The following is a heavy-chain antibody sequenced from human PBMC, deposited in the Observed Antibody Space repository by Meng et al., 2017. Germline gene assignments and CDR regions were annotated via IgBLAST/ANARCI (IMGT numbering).Heavy chain of an antibody. V-gene: IGHV4-61*01. J-gene: IGHJ6*02. CDR2: IYYSGST. CDR1: GGSVSSGSDY. CDR3: ARAKYSRSWYEYYYGMDV. D-gene: IGHD6-13*01. Sequence: GSLRLSCTVPGGSVSSGSDYWSWIRQPPGKGLEWIGYIYYSGSTNYNPSLKSRVTISVDTSKNKFSLKLSSVTAADTAVYYCARAKYSRSWYEYYYGMDVWGQGTMVTVSS.